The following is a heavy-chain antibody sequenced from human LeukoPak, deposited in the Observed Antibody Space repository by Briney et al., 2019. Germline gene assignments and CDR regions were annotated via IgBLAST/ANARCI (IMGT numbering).Heavy chain of an antibody. J-gene: IGHJ4*02. CDR2: ISYDGNNK. CDR3: TKDISGSFSIDY. Sequence: PGGSLRLSCEVSGFTFSSYAMHWVRQAPGKGLEWVAVISYDGNNKYYADSVKGRFTISRDNSKNTLYLQVNSLRPEDTAVYYCTKDISGSFSIDYWGQGTLVTVSS. CDR1: GFTFSSYA. V-gene: IGHV3-30-3*01. D-gene: IGHD1-26*01.